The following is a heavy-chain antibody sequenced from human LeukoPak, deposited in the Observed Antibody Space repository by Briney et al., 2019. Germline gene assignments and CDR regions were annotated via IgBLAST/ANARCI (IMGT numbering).Heavy chain of an antibody. J-gene: IGHJ6*03. CDR2: INPSGGST. D-gene: IGHD1-26*01. Sequence: GASVKVSCKASGYTFTSYYMYWVRQAPGQGLEWMGIINPSGGSTSYAQKFQGRVTITADKSTSTAYMELSSLRSEDTAVYYCAGGWDPPYPALGYYYMDVWGKGTTVTVSS. CDR1: GYTFTSYY. V-gene: IGHV1-46*01. CDR3: AGGWDPPYPALGYYYMDV.